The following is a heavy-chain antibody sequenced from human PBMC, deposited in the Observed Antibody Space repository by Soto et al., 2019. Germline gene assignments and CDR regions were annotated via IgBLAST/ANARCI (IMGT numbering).Heavy chain of an antibody. CDR1: GFTFSSYA. J-gene: IGHJ4*02. V-gene: IGHV3-23*01. Sequence: EVQLLESGGGLVQPGGSLRLSCAASGFTFSSYAMSWVRQAPGKGLEWVSAISGSGGSTYYADSVKGRFTISRDNSKNTLYLQMNSLRAEDTAVYYCAKDEATDYGDYVPQPFDYWGQGTLVTVSS. CDR2: ISGSGGST. CDR3: AKDEATDYGDYVPQPFDY. D-gene: IGHD4-17*01.